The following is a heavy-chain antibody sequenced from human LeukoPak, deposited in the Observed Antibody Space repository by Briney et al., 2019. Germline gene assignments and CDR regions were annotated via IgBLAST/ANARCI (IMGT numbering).Heavy chain of an antibody. D-gene: IGHD3-22*01. CDR3: AGIQTSSGSYY. V-gene: IGHV3-74*01. CDR2: INTDGSST. J-gene: IGHJ4*02. CDR1: GSTFSSYW. Sequence: GGSLRLSCAASGSTFSSYWMHWVRQAPGKGLVWVSRINTDGSSTSYADSVRGRFTISRDNAKNTLYLQMNSLRAEDTAVYYCAGIQTSSGSYYWGQGTLVTVSS.